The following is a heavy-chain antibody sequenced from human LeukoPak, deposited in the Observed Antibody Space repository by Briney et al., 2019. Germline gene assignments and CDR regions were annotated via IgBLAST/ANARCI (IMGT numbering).Heavy chain of an antibody. CDR1: GFTFSSYA. CDR2: ISYDGSNK. CDR3: ARETSPTVLRYFDWLSPRYGMDV. V-gene: IGHV3-30-3*01. D-gene: IGHD3-9*01. J-gene: IGHJ6*02. Sequence: PGGSLRLSCAASGFTFSSYAMHWVRQAPGKGLEWVAVISYDGSNKYYAGSVKGRFTISRDNSKNTLYLQMNSLRAEDTAVYYCARETSPTVLRYFDWLSPRYGMDVWGQGTTVTVSS.